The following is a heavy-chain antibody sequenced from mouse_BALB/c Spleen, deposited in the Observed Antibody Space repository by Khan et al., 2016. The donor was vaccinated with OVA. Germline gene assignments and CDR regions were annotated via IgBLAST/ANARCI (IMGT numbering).Heavy chain of an antibody. J-gene: IGHJ3*01. V-gene: IGHV2-2*02. D-gene: IGHD2-4*01. CDR3: ARNYDYVEGLAY. CDR1: GFSLTSYG. Sequence: VQLQQSGPGLVQPSQSLSITCTVSGFSLTSYGVHWVRQSPGKGLEWLGVIWSVGSTDYNAAFISRLNIRKDNSKSQAFCKINSLQANDTAIYCCARNYDYVEGLAYWGQGTLVTVAA. CDR2: IWSVGST.